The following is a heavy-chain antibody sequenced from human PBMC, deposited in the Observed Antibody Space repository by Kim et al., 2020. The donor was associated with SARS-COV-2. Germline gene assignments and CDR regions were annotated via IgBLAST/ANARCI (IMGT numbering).Heavy chain of an antibody. Sequence: GGSLRLSCAASGFTFSRYAMYWVRQAPGKGLEWVAVISYDGTKTYYADSVKGRFTISRDNSRNTLYLQMNSLTTEDTAVYYCAKDLHFYSGYGLEYYYGTDVWGQGTTVTVSS. CDR1: GFTFSRYA. CDR2: ISYDGTKT. D-gene: IGHD5-12*01. V-gene: IGHV3-30*18. J-gene: IGHJ6*02. CDR3: AKDLHFYSGYGLEYYYGTDV.